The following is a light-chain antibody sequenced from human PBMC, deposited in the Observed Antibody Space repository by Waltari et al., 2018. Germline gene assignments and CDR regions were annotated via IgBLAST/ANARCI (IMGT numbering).Light chain of an antibody. Sequence: DIVLTQSPATLSLSPGERATLSCRASQSVSSHLAWYQKKPGQAPRLLIYDTSNRATGIPARFSGSGSGTDLTLTISSLEPEDFAVYYCQERNNWPRVTFGGGTKVEI. J-gene: IGKJ4*01. V-gene: IGKV3-11*01. CDR3: QERNNWPRVT. CDR1: QSVSSH. CDR2: DTS.